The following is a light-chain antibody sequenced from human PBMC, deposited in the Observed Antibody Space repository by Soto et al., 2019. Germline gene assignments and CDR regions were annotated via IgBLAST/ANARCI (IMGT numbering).Light chain of an antibody. CDR1: ENVDRY. CDR2: AAS. J-gene: IGKJ1*01. CDR3: QQTYSTPPT. Sequence: DIQVTQSPSSLSSSVGDRVTITCRASENVDRYVNWYQQIPGKAPSLLISAASTLQSGVPSRFRGSGSVTTVTLNIDSLQPEDFAMYYCQQTYSTPPTFGQGTKVE. V-gene: IGKV1-39*01.